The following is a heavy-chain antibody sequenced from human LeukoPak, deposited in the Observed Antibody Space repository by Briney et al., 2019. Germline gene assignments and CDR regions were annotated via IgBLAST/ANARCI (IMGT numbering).Heavy chain of an antibody. D-gene: IGHD3-10*01. J-gene: IGHJ4*02. CDR2: IKQDGSEK. CDR1: GFTFSSYW. Sequence: GSLRLSCAASGFTFSSYWMSWVRQAPGKGLEXXANIKQDGSEKSYVDSVKGRFTISRDNAKKSLYLQMNSLRAEDTAVYYCARENLGSGTYYFDHWGQGTLVTVSS. V-gene: IGHV3-7*03. CDR3: ARENLGSGTYYFDH.